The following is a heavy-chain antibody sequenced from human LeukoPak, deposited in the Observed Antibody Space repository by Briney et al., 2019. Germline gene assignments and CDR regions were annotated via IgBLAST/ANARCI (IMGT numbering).Heavy chain of an antibody. D-gene: IGHD6-13*01. Sequence: GASVKVSCKASGYTFTGYYMHWVRQAPGQGLEWMGWISAYNGNTNSAQKLQGRVTMTTDTSTSTAYMELRSLRSDDTAVYYCARLWGIAAAGTRSDYWGQGALVTLPS. CDR1: GYTFTGYY. CDR3: ARLWGIAAAGTRSDY. CDR2: ISAYNGNT. J-gene: IGHJ4*02. V-gene: IGHV1-18*04.